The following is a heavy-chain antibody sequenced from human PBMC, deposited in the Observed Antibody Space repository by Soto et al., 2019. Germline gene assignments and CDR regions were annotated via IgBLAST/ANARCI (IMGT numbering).Heavy chain of an antibody. CDR2: IYPRDSDT. CDR3: ARRSDYLDR. V-gene: IGHV5-51*01. Sequence: PGESLKISCKASGYSFTSYWIGWVRQVPGKGLEWMGIIYPRDSDTRYSPSFQGQVTISVDKSISTAYLQWSSLRASDTAIFYCARRSDYLDRWGQGTIVTVYS. CDR1: GYSFTSYW. J-gene: IGHJ4*02.